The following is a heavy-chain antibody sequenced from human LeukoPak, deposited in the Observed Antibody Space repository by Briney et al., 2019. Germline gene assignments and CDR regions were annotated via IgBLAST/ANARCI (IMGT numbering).Heavy chain of an antibody. CDR1: GFTLSSYY. Sequence: GGSLRLSCATSGFTLSSYYMHWVRQAPGKGLEWVAVISYDGSNEYYADSVKGRFTISRDTSKNTLYLQMNSLRAEDTALYYCARKFLTGRLIDYWGQGTLVTVSS. D-gene: IGHD7-27*01. CDR3: ARKFLTGRLIDY. CDR2: ISYDGSNE. J-gene: IGHJ4*02. V-gene: IGHV3-30*03.